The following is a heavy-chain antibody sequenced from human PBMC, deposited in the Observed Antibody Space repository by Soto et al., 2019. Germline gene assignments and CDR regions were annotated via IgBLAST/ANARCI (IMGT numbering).Heavy chain of an antibody. V-gene: IGHV4-39*01. J-gene: IGHJ4*02. CDR3: AKQGTGYGFDY. D-gene: IGHD5-12*01. Sequence: QLQLQESGPGLVKPSETLSLTCTVSGGSITSSSYYWGWVRQPPGKGLEWIGNVYYRGTPYYNPSLKSRVTISLAPSKNQFSVTLTAVTAADTAVYFWAKQGTGYGFDYWGKGTLVTVSS. CDR1: GGSITSSSYY. CDR2: VYYRGTP.